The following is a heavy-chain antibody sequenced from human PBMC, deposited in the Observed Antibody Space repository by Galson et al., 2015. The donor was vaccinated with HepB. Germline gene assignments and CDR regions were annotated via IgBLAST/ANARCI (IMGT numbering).Heavy chain of an antibody. CDR3: ARSLGYYSSTSCYDAFDI. CDR2: IIPILGIA. J-gene: IGHJ3*02. CDR1: GGTFSSYA. V-gene: IGHV1-69*04. D-gene: IGHD2-2*01. Sequence: SVKVSCKASGGTFSSYAISWVRQAPGQGLEWMGRIIPILGIANYAQKFQGRVTITADKSTSTAYMELSSLRSEDTAVYYCARSLGYYSSTSCYDAFDIWGQGTMVTVSS.